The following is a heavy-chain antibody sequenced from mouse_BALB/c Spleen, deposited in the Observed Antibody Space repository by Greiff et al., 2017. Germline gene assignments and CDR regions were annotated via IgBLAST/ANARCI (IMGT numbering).Heavy chain of an antibody. CDR2: IWAGGST. CDR1: GFSFTSYG. CDR3: ARDFITTGVATGDD. D-gene: IGHD1-1*01. Sequence: VKVVESGPGLVAPSQSLSITCTVSGFSFTSYGVHWVRQPPGKGLEWLGVIWAGGSTNYNSALMSRLSISKDNSKSQVFLKMNRLQTDDTAMYYCARDFITTGVATGDDWGQGTSVTVSS. J-gene: IGHJ4*01. V-gene: IGHV2-9*02.